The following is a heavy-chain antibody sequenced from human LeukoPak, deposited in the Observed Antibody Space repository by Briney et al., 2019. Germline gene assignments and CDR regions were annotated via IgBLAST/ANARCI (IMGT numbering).Heavy chain of an antibody. CDR1: GGSISSYY. CDR3: ARLGYCSGGSCYSDQGFDY. J-gene: IGHJ4*02. V-gene: IGHV4-4*07. Sequence: YPSETLSLTCTVSGGSISSYYWSWIRQPAGKGLEWIGRIYTSGSTNYNPSLKSRVTISVDTSKNQFSLKLSSVTAADTAVYYCARLGYCSGGSCYSDQGFDYWGQGTLVTVSS. CDR2: IYTSGST. D-gene: IGHD2-15*01.